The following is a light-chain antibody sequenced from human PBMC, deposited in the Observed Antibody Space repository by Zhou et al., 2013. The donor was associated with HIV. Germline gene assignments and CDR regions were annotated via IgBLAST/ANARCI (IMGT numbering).Light chain of an antibody. CDR1: HDIRND. J-gene: IGKJ4*01. Sequence: AIQLTQSPSSLSGSVGDTVSITCRASHDIRNDLGWYQQKPGKAPNLLIYAASTLQSGVPSRFSGSGSGTYFTLTISNLQPEDFATYYCQQGNSFPLTFGGGTKVDIK. CDR2: AAS. CDR3: QQGNSFPLT. V-gene: IGKV1-6*01.